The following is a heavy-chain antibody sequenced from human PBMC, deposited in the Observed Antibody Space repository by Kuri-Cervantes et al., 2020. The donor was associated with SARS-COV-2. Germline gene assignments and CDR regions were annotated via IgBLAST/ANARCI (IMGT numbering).Heavy chain of an antibody. Sequence: SVKVSCKASGGTFSSYAISWVRQAPVQGLEWMGGIIPILGIANYAQKFQGRVTITADKSTSTAYMELSSLRSEDTAVYYCARWPSRQQLGIDYWGQGTLVTVSS. V-gene: IGHV1-69*10. CDR3: ARWPSRQQLGIDY. J-gene: IGHJ4*02. CDR1: GGTFSSYA. D-gene: IGHD6-13*01. CDR2: IIPILGIA.